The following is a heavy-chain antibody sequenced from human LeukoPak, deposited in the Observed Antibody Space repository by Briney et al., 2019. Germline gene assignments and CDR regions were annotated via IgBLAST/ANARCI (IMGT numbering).Heavy chain of an antibody. CDR1: GGSISSFY. D-gene: IGHD3-22*01. V-gene: IGHV4-59*01. J-gene: IGHJ4*02. Sequence: PSETLSLTCTVSGGSISSFYWSWIRQPPGKGLEWIGYIYYIGSTNYNPSLKSRVTISVDTSKNQFSLKLSSVTAADTAVYYCARAPIDYYDSSGYSYYFDYWGQGTLVTVSS. CDR2: IYYIGST. CDR3: ARAPIDYYDSSGYSYYFDY.